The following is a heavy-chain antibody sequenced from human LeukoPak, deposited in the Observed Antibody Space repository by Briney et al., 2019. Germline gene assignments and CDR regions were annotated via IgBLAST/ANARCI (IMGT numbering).Heavy chain of an antibody. CDR2: IKQDGSEK. D-gene: IGHD3-3*01. V-gene: IGHV3-7*01. CDR3: ARPHYDFWSGPPVV. Sequence: GGSLRLSCAASGFTFSSYGMNWVRQAPGKGLECVANIKQDGSEKYYVDSVKGRFTISRDNVKNSLYLQMNSLRAEDTAVYYCARPHYDFWSGPPVVWGKGTTVTVSS. CDR1: GFTFSSYG. J-gene: IGHJ6*04.